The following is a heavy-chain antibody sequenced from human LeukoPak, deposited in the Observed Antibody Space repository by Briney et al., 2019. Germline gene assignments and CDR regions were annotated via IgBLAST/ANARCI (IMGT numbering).Heavy chain of an antibody. CDR1: GGSFSGYY. CDR3: ARSPDLLLRGYYFDY. Sequence: PSETLSLTCAVYGGSFSGYYWSWIRQPPGKGLEWIGEINHSGSTNYNPSLKSRVTISVDTSKNQFSLKLSSVTAADTAVYYCARSPDLLLRGYYFDYWGQGTLVTVSS. J-gene: IGHJ4*02. V-gene: IGHV4-34*01. CDR2: INHSGST. D-gene: IGHD1-26*01.